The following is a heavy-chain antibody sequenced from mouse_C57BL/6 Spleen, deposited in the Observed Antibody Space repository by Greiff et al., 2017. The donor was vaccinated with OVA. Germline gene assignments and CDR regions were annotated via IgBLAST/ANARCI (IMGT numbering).Heavy chain of an antibody. D-gene: IGHD2-3*01. CDR1: GYTFTSYW. CDR2: IHPSDSDT. J-gene: IGHJ1*03. V-gene: IGHV1-74*01. CDR3: AMGTRYDHWYFDV. Sequence: QVQLKQPGAELVKPGASVKVSCKASGYTFTSYWMHWVKQRPGQGLEWIGRIHPSDSDTNYNQKFKGKATLTVDKSSSTAYMQLSSLTSEDSAVYYCAMGTRYDHWYFDVWGTGTTVTVSS.